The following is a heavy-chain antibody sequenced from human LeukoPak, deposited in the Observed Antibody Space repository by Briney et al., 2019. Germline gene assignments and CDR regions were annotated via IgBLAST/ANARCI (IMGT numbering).Heavy chain of an antibody. CDR3: ARAYCSSTSCPSYMDV. CDR1: EYTFTSYD. CDR2: MNPNSGNT. D-gene: IGHD2-2*01. V-gene: IGHV1-8*03. J-gene: IGHJ6*03. Sequence: ASVKVSCKASEYTFTSYDINWVRQATGQGLEWMGWMNPNSGNTGYAQKFRGRVTITRNTSISTAYMELSSLRSEDTAVYYCARAYCSSTSCPSYMDVWGKGTTVTVSS.